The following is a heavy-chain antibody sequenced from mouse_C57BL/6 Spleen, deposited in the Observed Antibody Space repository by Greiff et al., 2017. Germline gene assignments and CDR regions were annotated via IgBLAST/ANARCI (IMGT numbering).Heavy chain of an antibody. CDR1: GYTFTSYW. CDR2: IYPSDSET. CDR3: ARRVRTARALGLAY. J-gene: IGHJ3*01. Sequence: VQLQQPGAELVRPGSSVKLSCKASGYTFTSYWMDWVKQRPGQGLEWIGNIYPSDSETHYNQKFKDKATLTVDKSSSTAYMQLSSLTSEDSAVYYGARRVRTARALGLAYWGQGTLVTVSA. V-gene: IGHV1-61*01. D-gene: IGHD3-2*01.